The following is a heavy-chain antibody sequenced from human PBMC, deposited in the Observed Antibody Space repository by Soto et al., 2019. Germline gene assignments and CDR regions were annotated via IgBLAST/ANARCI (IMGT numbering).Heavy chain of an antibody. CDR1: GGSFSGYY. CDR3: MVRGVPLYYCYYMDV. Sequence: SETLSLTCAVYGGSFSGYYWSWIRQPPGKGLEWIGEINHSGSTNYNPSLKSRVTISVDTSKNQFSLKLSSVTAADTAVYYCMVRGVPLYYCYYMDVWGKGTTVTVSS. J-gene: IGHJ6*03. CDR2: INHSGST. V-gene: IGHV4-34*01. D-gene: IGHD3-10*01.